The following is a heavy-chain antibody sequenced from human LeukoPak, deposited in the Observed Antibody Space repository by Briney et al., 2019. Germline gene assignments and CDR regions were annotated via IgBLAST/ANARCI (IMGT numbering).Heavy chain of an antibody. CDR2: VHNDGNTK. CDR1: GFTYSSYY. Sequence: GGSLRLSCAASGFTYSSYYMHWVRQAPGKCLEWVAVVHNDGNTKYFGDSVKGRFTISRDNSKNTLYLQMSSLTAEDTAVYYCATGSGHYYDRWGQGTLVTVSS. V-gene: IGHV3-30*02. D-gene: IGHD3-22*01. J-gene: IGHJ4*02. CDR3: ATGSGHYYDR.